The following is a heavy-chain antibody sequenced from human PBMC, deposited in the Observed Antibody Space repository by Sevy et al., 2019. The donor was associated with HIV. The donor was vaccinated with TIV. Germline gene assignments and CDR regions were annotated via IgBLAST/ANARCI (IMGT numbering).Heavy chain of an antibody. CDR1: GFIFSDYY. Sequence: GGSLRLSCAASGFIFSDYYMSWIRQAPGKGLEWISYISNRGTIYYVDSVRGRFTISRDNAKNSLYLQMNSLRVEDPAVYYCARDRGEGDKSNWSFAWGQGTLVTVSS. V-gene: IGHV3-11*01. J-gene: IGHJ5*02. CDR2: ISNRGTI. CDR3: ARDRGEGDKSNWSFA. D-gene: IGHD3-16*01.